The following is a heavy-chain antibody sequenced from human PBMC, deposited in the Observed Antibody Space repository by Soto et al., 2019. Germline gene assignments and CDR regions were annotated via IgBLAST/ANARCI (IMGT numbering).Heavy chain of an antibody. Sequence: GGSLRLSCAASGFTFRSYAMTWVRQTPGKGLEWVSGVGASGGPTYYADSVRGRFTISRDNSKNTLSLQMNSLRAEDTAVYYCARAEGLYYYGMDVWGQGTTVTVSS. J-gene: IGHJ6*02. CDR2: VGASGGPT. V-gene: IGHV3-23*01. CDR3: ARAEGLYYYGMDV. CDR1: GFTFRSYA.